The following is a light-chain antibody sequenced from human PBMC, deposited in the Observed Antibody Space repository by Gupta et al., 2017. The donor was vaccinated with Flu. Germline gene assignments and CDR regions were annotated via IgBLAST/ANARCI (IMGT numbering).Light chain of an antibody. J-gene: IGLJ1*01. CDR2: SND. CDR3: AAWDDSLNGHV. V-gene: IGLV1-44*01. CDR1: SSNIGRNT. Sequence: QSVLSQPPSASVTPGQRVTIPCSGSSSNIGRNTANWYQQFPGTAPKLLMYSNDHRPSGVPDRFSGSKSGTSASLAISGLQSEDEADYYCAAWDDSLNGHVFGPGTRVTVL.